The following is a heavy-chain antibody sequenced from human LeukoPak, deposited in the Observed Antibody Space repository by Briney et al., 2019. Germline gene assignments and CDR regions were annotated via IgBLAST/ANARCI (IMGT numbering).Heavy chain of an antibody. CDR2: IIPIFGTA. V-gene: IGHV1-69*13. J-gene: IGHJ3*02. Sequence: GASVKVSCKASGGTFSSYAISWVRQAPGQGLEWMGGIIPIFGTANYAQKFQGRVTITADESTSTAHMELSSLRSEDTAVYYCARPALANNAFDIWGQGTMVTVSS. CDR3: ARPALANNAFDI. CDR1: GGTFSSYA.